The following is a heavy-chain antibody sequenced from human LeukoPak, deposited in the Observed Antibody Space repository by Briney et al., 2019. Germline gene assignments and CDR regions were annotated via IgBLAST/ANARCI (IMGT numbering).Heavy chain of an antibody. V-gene: IGHV3-30*03. CDR3: ARDAVPYCTNGVCYFSGYFDY. J-gene: IGHJ4*02. D-gene: IGHD2-8*01. CDR1: GFTFSSYG. Sequence: GGSLRLSCAASGFTFSSYGMHWVRQAPGKGLEWVAVISYDGSNKYYADSVKGRFTISRDNSKNTLYLQMNSLRAEDTAVYYCARDAVPYCTNGVCYFSGYFDYWGQGTLVTVSS. CDR2: ISYDGSNK.